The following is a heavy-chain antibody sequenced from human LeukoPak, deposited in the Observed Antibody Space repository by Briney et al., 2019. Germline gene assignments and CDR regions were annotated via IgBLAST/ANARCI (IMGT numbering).Heavy chain of an antibody. Sequence: SETLSLTCTVSGGSISSYYWSWIRQPPGKGLEWIGYIYYSGSTNYNPSLKSRVTISVDTSKNQFSLKLSSVTAADTAMYYCARVGSSGWYFISWGQGTLVTVSS. CDR3: ARVGSSGWYFIS. D-gene: IGHD6-19*01. CDR1: GGSISSYY. CDR2: IYYSGST. V-gene: IGHV4-59*01. J-gene: IGHJ4*02.